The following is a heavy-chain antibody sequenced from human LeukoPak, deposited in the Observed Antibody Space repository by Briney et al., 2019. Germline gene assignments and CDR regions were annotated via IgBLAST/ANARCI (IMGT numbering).Heavy chain of an antibody. CDR2: IYYSGST. J-gene: IGHJ3*02. Sequence: SETLSLTCTVSDVSISSSSYYWGWIRQPTEKGLEWIGSIYYSGSTFYNPSVKSRVTISVDTSKKQFSLKLSSVTAADTAVYYCARLPTNDAFDIWGQGTMVTVSS. D-gene: IGHD5-24*01. V-gene: IGHV4-39*01. CDR1: DVSISSSSYY. CDR3: ARLPTNDAFDI.